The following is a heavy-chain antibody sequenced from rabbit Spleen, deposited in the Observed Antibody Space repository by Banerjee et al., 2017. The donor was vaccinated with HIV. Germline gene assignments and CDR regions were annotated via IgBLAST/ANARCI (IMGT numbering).Heavy chain of an antibody. D-gene: IGHD4-2*01. Sequence: QEQLVESGGGLVKPGASLTLTCTASGFSFSSSYDMCWVRQVPGKGLEWIGCIYTGNGKTYYASWVKGRFTISKASSTTVTLQMTSLTAADTATYFCARDAGSYPYIDVYFSLWGPGTLVIVS. CDR2: IYTGNGKT. CDR1: GFSFSSSYD. CDR3: ARDAGSYPYIDVYFSL. J-gene: IGHJ4*01. V-gene: IGHV1S45*01.